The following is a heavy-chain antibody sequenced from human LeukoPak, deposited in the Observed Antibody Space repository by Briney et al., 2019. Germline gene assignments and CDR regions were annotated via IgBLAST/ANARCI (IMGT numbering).Heavy chain of an antibody. CDR2: STRFFGTA. Sequence: SVKVSCKASGGTSSSHVISWVRQAPGQGLEWMGRSTRFFGTAVYAQKFQDRVTITADRSTSTVYMELRSLRSEDTAVYYCKRMVAEPRDYFYYHYMDVWGNGTTVIVSS. D-gene: IGHD1-14*01. CDR3: KRMVAEPRDYFYYHYMDV. J-gene: IGHJ6*03. CDR1: GGTSSSHV. V-gene: IGHV1-69*06.